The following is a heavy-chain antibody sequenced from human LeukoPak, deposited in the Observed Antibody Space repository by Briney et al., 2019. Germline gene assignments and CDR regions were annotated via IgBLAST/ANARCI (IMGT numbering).Heavy chain of an antibody. J-gene: IGHJ4*02. CDR3: ARVATIFGVASDYFDY. Sequence: GASVKVSCKASGYTFTGYYMHWVRQAPGQGLEWMGWINPNSGGTNYAQKFQGRVTMTRDTSISTAYMELSRPRSDDTAVYYCARVATIFGVASDYFDYWGQGTLVTVSS. D-gene: IGHD3-3*01. V-gene: IGHV1-2*02. CDR1: GYTFTGYY. CDR2: INPNSGGT.